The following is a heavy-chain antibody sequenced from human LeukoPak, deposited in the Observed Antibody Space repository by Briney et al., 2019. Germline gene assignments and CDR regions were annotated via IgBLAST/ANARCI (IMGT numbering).Heavy chain of an antibody. D-gene: IGHD1-26*01. J-gene: IGHJ4*02. CDR2: ISSSGSTI. CDR1: GFTFSDYY. Sequence: GGSLRLSCSASGFTFSDYYMSWIRQAPGKGLEWVSYISSSGSTIYYADSVKGRFTISRDNAKNSLYLQMNSLRAEDTAVYYCARDSELGAFDYWGQGTLVTVSS. CDR3: ARDSELGAFDY. V-gene: IGHV3-11*04.